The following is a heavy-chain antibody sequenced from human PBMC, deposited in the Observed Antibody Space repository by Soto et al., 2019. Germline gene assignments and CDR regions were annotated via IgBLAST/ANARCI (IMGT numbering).Heavy chain of an antibody. CDR2: INAGNGNT. D-gene: IGHD7-27*01. J-gene: IGHJ4*02. V-gene: IGHV1-3*01. Sequence: ASVKVSCKXSGFTFTSHAIQWVRQAPGQRPEWLGWINAGNGNTKYSRRFQGRITITRDTAASTAYMELDSLTSEDTALFYCARAPINPKWGVTMLDYWGQGTLVTVSS. CDR1: GFTFTSHA. CDR3: ARAPINPKWGVTMLDY.